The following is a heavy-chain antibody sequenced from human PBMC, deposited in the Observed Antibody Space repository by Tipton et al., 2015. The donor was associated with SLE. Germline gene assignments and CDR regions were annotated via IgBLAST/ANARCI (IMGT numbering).Heavy chain of an antibody. Sequence: QSGPEVKKPGASVKVSCRASGYIFTSYGISWVRQAPGQGLDWVGWISPYSGYTDYGRNFKGRVTMTTDTSTNTAYLDLRSLRPDDTAVYYCARGVDVWSDTSPYAMDVWGQGTTVTVSS. CDR1: GYIFTSYG. J-gene: IGHJ6*02. D-gene: IGHD1-1*01. CDR3: ARGVDVWSDTSPYAMDV. V-gene: IGHV1-18*01. CDR2: ISPYSGYT.